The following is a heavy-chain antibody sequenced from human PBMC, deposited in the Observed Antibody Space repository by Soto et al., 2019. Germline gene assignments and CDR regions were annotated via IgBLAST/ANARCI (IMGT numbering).Heavy chain of an antibody. CDR2: IYYSGST. Sequence: PSETLSLTCTVSGGSISSGGYYWSWIRQHPGKGLEWIGYIYYSGSTYYNPSLKSRVTTSVDTSKNQFSLKLSSVTAADTAVYYCARDGSGYPLDYWGQGTLVTVSS. CDR3: ARDGSGYPLDY. J-gene: IGHJ4*02. V-gene: IGHV4-31*03. D-gene: IGHD3-22*01. CDR1: GGSISSGGYY.